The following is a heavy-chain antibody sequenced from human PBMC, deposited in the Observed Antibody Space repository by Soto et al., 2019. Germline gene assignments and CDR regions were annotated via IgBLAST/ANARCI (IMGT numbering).Heavy chain of an antibody. CDR2: MNPNSGNT. J-gene: IGHJ3*02. CDR1: VYIFTGYD. Sequence: ARVTVSCKASVYIFTGYDIKWVRQATGQGLEWMGWMNPNSGNTGYAQKFQGRVTMTRNTSISTAYMELSSLRSEDTAVYYCASPARNYDFWSGYSFDIWGQGTMVTVSS. V-gene: IGHV1-8*01. CDR3: ASPARNYDFWSGYSFDI. D-gene: IGHD3-3*01.